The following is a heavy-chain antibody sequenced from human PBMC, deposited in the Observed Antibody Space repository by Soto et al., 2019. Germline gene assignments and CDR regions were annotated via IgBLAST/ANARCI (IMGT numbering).Heavy chain of an antibody. J-gene: IGHJ5*02. CDR2: IYYSGTT. Sequence: SETLSLTFTVSGGSISSGGYYWILIRQHPGKGLEWIGYIYYSGTTYYNPSLKSRVTISVDTSKNQFSLKLSSVSAADTALYYCARCSLVVVPAPGFDPWGRGTLVTVSS. CDR1: GGSISSGGYY. CDR3: ARCSLVVVPAPGFDP. V-gene: IGHV4-31*03. D-gene: IGHD2-2*01.